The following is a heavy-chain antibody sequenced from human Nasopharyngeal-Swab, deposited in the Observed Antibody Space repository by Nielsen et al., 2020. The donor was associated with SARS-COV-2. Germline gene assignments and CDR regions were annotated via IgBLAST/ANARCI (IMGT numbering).Heavy chain of an antibody. J-gene: IGHJ4*02. V-gene: IGHV3-21*01. D-gene: IGHD3-10*01. Sequence: GGSLRLSCAASGFTFNNYNFNWVRQAPGKGLEWVSSISSSSSYIYYADSVKGRFTISRDNAKNTLYLQMNSLRAEDTAVYYCASSGGLYWGQGTLVTVSS. CDR3: ASSGGLY. CDR2: ISSSSSYI. CDR1: GFTFNNYN.